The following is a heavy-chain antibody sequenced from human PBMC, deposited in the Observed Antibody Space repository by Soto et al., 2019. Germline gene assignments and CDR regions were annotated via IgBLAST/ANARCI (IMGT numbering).Heavy chain of an antibody. CDR2: IYHSGST. J-gene: IGHJ4*02. V-gene: IGHV4-30-2*01. Sequence: QLQLQESGSGLVKPSQTLSLTCAVSGGSINTATHSWSWIRQPPGKGLEWIGYIYHSGSTYYNPSVKSRVTISIDKSNNPFSLGVSSVTAADTAVYYCARGGGVTTTGDDYWGQGILVTVSS. CDR3: ARGGGVTTTGDDY. D-gene: IGHD4-4*01. CDR1: GGSINTATHS.